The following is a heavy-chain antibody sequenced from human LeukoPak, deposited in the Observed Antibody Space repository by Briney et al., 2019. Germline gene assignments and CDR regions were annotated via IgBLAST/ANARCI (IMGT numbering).Heavy chain of an antibody. V-gene: IGHV4-4*07. CDR3: ARYGRGGVEWYFDL. J-gene: IGHJ2*01. CDR1: DGSIGSYY. CDR2: IFYTGST. D-gene: IGHD3-16*01. Sequence: SETLSLTCSVSDGSIGSYYWSWIRQPAGKGLEWIGRIFYTGSTHYNPSLKSRVSISVDKPNNQFSLRLSSVTAADTAVYYCARYGRGGVEWYFDLWGRGTLVIVSS.